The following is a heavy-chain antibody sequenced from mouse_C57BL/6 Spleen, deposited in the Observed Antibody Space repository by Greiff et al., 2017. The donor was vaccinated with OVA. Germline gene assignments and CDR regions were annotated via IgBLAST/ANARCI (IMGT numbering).Heavy chain of an antibody. J-gene: IGHJ4*01. CDR3: ARHCYGSSYDYYAMDY. D-gene: IGHD1-1*01. CDR1: GYTFTSYW. CDR2: IYPGSGST. Sequence: QVQLQQPGAELVKPGASVKMSCKASGYTFTSYWITWVKQRPGQGLEWIGDIYPGSGSTNYNEKFKSKATLTVDTSSSTAYMQLSSLTSEDSAVYYCARHCYGSSYDYYAMDYWGQGTSVTVSS. V-gene: IGHV1-55*01.